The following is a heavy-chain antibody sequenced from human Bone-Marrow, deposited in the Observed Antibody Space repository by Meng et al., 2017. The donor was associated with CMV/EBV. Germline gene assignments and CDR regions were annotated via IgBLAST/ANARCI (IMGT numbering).Heavy chain of an antibody. Sequence: GGSLRLSCAAYGFNFNAYSMNWVRQAPGKGLEWVSSISSSSDYIYNADSVKGRFTIARDNARNSLYMKMNSLRVEDTALYYCVRDRDILGAQAPYNWFDHWGQGTLVTVSS. D-gene: IGHD3-3*01. CDR3: VRDRDILGAQAPYNWFDH. CDR2: ISSSSDYI. V-gene: IGHV3-21*01. CDR1: GFNFNAYS. J-gene: IGHJ5*02.